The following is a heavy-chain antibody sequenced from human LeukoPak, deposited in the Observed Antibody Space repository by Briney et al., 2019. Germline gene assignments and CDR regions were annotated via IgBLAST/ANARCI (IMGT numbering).Heavy chain of an antibody. CDR1: GGSISSGDYY. V-gene: IGHV4-30-4*01. CDR2: IYYSGST. J-gene: IGHJ3*02. CDR3: ARADDSSGYRVTFDI. Sequence: SETLSLTCTVSGGSISSGDYYWSWIRQPPGKGLEWIGYIYYSGSTYYNPSLKSRVTMSVDTSKNQFSLKLSSVTAADTAVYYCARADDSSGYRVTFDIWGQGTIVTVSS. D-gene: IGHD3-22*01.